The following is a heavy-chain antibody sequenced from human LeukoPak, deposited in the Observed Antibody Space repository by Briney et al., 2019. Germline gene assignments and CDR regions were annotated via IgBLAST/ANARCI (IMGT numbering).Heavy chain of an antibody. CDR1: GGSISSYY. CDR2: IYYSGST. Sequence: SETLSLTCTVSGGSISSYYWSWIPQPPGKGLEWIGYIYYSGSTNYNPSLKSRVTTSVDTSKNQYSLKLRPGTAAAAAVYCGGGVDDMDTNWFVPWCQGTLVAVSS. J-gene: IGHJ5*02. V-gene: IGHV4-59*01. CDR3: GGVDDMDTNWFVP. D-gene: IGHD3-9*01.